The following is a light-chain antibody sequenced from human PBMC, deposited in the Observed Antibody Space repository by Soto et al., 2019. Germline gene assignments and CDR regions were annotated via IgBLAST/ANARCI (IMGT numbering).Light chain of an antibody. CDR1: SSDIGGYNY. Sequence: QSALTQPASVSGSPGQSITISCTGTSSDIGGYNYVSWYQHHPGKAPKLMIYEVSNRPSGVSNRYSGSKSGNTASLTISGLQAEDEADYYCSSYTSGSTHYVFGPGTKLTVL. CDR3: SSYTSGSTHYV. J-gene: IGLJ1*01. V-gene: IGLV2-14*01. CDR2: EVS.